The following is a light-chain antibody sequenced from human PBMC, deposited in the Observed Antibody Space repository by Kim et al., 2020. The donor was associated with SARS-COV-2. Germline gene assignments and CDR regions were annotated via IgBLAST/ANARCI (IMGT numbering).Light chain of an antibody. CDR1: QGVSSY. V-gene: IGKV3-11*01. Sequence: SLSPGERAPLSCRASQGVSSYVAWYQQKPGQAPRLLIYDASNRATGIPARFSGSGSGTDFTLTISSLEPEDFAVYYCQQRSNWPVTFGQGTKLEI. CDR2: DAS. J-gene: IGKJ2*01. CDR3: QQRSNWPVT.